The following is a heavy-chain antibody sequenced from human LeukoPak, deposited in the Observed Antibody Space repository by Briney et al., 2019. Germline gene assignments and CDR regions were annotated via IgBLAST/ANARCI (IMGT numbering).Heavy chain of an antibody. V-gene: IGHV4-61*02. Sequence: PSETLSLTCTVSGGSIRSGSYYWNWIRQPAGKGLEWIGRMYTSGTTNYNPSLKSRVTISVDTSKNQFSLKLSSVTAADTAVYYCARTASGYYLFDCWGQGTLVTVSS. CDR2: MYTSGTT. J-gene: IGHJ4*02. CDR1: GGSIRSGSYY. D-gene: IGHD3-22*01. CDR3: ARTASGYYLFDC.